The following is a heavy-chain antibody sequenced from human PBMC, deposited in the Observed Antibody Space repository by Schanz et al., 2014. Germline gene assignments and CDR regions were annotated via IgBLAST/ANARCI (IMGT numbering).Heavy chain of an antibody. D-gene: IGHD4-17*01. Sequence: EVQLVESGGGLVQPGGSLRLSCAASGFSIRNHDMHWVRQATGAGLEWVSAIGTAGDTFYLDSVKGRFTISRENAKNSLYLQMNSLRAEDTAVYYCARPRFDYGEVDYWGQGTLVTVSS. V-gene: IGHV3-13*04. CDR2: IGTAGDT. CDR3: ARPRFDYGEVDY. CDR1: GFSIRNHD. J-gene: IGHJ4*02.